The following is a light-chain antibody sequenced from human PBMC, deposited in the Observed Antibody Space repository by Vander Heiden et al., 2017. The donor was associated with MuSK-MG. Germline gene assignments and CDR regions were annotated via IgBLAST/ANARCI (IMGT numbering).Light chain of an antibody. J-gene: IGKJ3*01. CDR1: QDVSKY. CDR2: DAS. Sequence: DIQMTQSPSSLSASVGDRVTISCQASQDVSKYLNWFQQKPGKAPKLLIYDASNLETGVPSRFSGSGSGTDFTFTISSLQPEDIATYYCQHYDNLPSFTFGHGTKVDLK. V-gene: IGKV1-33*01. CDR3: QHYDNLPSFT.